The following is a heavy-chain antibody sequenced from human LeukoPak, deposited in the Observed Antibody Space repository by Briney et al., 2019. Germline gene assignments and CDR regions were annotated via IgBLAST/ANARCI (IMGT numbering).Heavy chain of an antibody. V-gene: IGHV3-23*01. J-gene: IGHJ4*02. CDR1: GFTVSSSA. CDR2: ISGSDDSA. Sequence: GGSLRLSCAASGFTVSSSAMSWVRQAPGKGLEWVSGISGSDDSAYYADSVKGRFTISRDNSKNTLYLQMNSLRAEDTAVYYCAKDDKGYCSGGSCYLDYWGQGTLVTVSS. D-gene: IGHD2-15*01. CDR3: AKDDKGYCSGGSCYLDY.